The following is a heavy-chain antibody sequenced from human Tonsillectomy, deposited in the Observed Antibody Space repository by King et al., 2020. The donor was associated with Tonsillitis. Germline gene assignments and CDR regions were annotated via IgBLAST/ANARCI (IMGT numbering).Heavy chain of an antibody. CDR2: ISGSGGST. CDR3: AKLPTYYYDSSGYSKSLYYFDY. CDR1: GFTFSSYA. D-gene: IGHD3-22*01. Sequence: EVQLVESGGGLVQPGGSLRLSCAASGFTFSSYAMSWVRQAPGKGLEWVSAISGSGGSTYYADSVKGRFTISRDNSENTLYLQMNSLRAEDTAVYYCAKLPTYYYDSSGYSKSLYYFDYWGQGTLVTVSS. J-gene: IGHJ4*02. V-gene: IGHV3-23*04.